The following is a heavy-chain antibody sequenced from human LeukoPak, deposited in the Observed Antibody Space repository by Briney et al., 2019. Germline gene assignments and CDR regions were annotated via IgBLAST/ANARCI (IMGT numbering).Heavy chain of an antibody. CDR2: IIPIFGTA. J-gene: IGHJ6*03. D-gene: IGHD3-9*01. CDR3: AREYYDILTGYSEDYYYYYYMVV. V-gene: IGHV1-69*13. CDR1: GGTFSSYA. Sequence: SVKVSCKASGGTFSSYAISWVRQAPGQGLEWMGGIIPIFGTANYAQKFQGRVTITADESTSTAYMELSSLRSEDTAVYYCAREYYDILTGYSEDYYYYYYMVVWGKGTTVTVSS.